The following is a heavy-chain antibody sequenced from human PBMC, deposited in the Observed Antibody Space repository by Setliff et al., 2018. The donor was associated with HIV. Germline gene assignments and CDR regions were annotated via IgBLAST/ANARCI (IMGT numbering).Heavy chain of an antibody. CDR3: ATPVTGRGYYYMDV. Sequence: PSETLSLTCTVSGGSITSSLYYWTWIRQHPGKGLEWIGYFYYSGFTYYNPSLKSRVTISIDTSNNQFSLKLKSVTAADTAVYYCATPVTGRGYYYMDVWGKGTTVTVS. CDR1: GGSITSSLYY. J-gene: IGHJ6*03. CDR2: FYYSGFT. V-gene: IGHV4-31*03. D-gene: IGHD2-21*02.